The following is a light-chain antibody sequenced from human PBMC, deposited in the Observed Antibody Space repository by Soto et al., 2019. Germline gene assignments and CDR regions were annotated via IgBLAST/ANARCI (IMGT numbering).Light chain of an antibody. J-gene: IGKJ1*01. V-gene: IGKV1-39*01. CDR2: TAS. CDR3: QQSDSLPWT. Sequence: DIQMTQSPSSLSASVGDRVTITCRASQSISNFLNWYQKKPGKAPKLLIHTASSLQSGVPSTFSGAGSGTDFTLTISSLQPEAFATYYCQQSDSLPWTFGQGTEVENK. CDR1: QSISNF.